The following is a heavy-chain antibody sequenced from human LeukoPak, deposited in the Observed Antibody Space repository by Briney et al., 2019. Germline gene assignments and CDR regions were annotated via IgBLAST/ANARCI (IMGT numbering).Heavy chain of an antibody. CDR3: ARVAVAGTTTFDY. Sequence: GASVKVSCKASGGTFSSYAISWVRQAPGQGLEWMGWISPYNGNTNYAQKLQGRVTMTTDTSTSTAYMELRSLRSDDTAVYYCARVAVAGTTTFDYWGQGTLVTVSS. J-gene: IGHJ4*02. V-gene: IGHV1-18*01. D-gene: IGHD6-19*01. CDR1: GGTFSSYA. CDR2: ISPYNGNT.